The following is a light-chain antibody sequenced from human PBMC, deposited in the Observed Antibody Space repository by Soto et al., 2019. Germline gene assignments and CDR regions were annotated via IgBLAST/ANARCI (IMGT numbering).Light chain of an antibody. CDR2: GAS. V-gene: IGKV3-15*01. J-gene: IGKJ4*01. CDR1: QSVYST. Sequence: EIVMTQSPATLSVSRGERATLSCRASQSVYSTLAWYQQKPGQAPRLLIYGASTRATGIPARFSGTASATEFTLTISSLQSEVSAVYYCQQYNKWPLTFGGGTKVEIK. CDR3: QQYNKWPLT.